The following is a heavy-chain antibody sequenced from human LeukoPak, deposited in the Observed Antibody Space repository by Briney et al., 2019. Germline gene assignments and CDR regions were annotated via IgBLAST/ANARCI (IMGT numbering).Heavy chain of an antibody. CDR3: ARGLGSGWFVY. V-gene: IGHV4-4*07. J-gene: IGHJ4*02. D-gene: IGHD6-19*01. CDR2: FYTSGST. Sequence: TSETLSLTCTVSGGSISNYYWSWIRQPAGKGLEWIGRFYTSGSTNYNPSLKSRVTMSVDTSKNQISLKLSSVTAADTAVYYCARGLGSGWFVYWGQGTLVTVSS. CDR1: GGSISNYY.